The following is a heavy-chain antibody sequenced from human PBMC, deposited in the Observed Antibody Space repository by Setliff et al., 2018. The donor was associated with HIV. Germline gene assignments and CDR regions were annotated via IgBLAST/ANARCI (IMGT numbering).Heavy chain of an antibody. CDR3: ASIELAAMVPVDY. CDR2: ITSGGGT. Sequence: GGSLRLSCAASGFTFSSYAMSWVRQTPEKGLEWVSIITSGGGTYYADSAKGRFIISRDNSQNTLYLQMNSLRADDTAIYYCASIELAAMVPVDYWGQGTLVTVSS. V-gene: IGHV3-23*01. CDR1: GFTFSSYA. D-gene: IGHD5-18*01. J-gene: IGHJ4*02.